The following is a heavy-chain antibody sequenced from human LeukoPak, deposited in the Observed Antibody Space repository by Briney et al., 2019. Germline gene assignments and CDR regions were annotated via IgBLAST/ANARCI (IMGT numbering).Heavy chain of an antibody. CDR1: AYTFSNYD. D-gene: IGHD3-22*01. CDR3: ARPNYQYYYDSTFSWFDP. Sequence: ASVKVSCKASAYTFSNYDINWVRQAPGQGLEWMGIINPTGGSTSYAQKFQGRVTMTRDMSTSTVYMELSSLRSDDTAVYYCARPNYQYYYDSTFSWFDPWGQGTLVTVSS. CDR2: INPTGGST. J-gene: IGHJ5*02. V-gene: IGHV1-46*01.